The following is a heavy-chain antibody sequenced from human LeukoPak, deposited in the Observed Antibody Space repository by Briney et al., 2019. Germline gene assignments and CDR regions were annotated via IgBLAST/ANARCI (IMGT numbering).Heavy chain of an antibody. CDR2: ISSSSSYI. CDR1: GFTFSSYS. CDR3: ARGDDIVATTFDY. V-gene: IGHV3-21*01. D-gene: IGHD5-12*01. J-gene: IGHJ4*02. Sequence: PGGSLRLSCAASGFTFSSYSMNWVRQAPGKGLEWVSSISSSSSYIYYADSVKGRFTISRDNAKNSLYLQMNSLRAEDTAVYYCARGDDIVATTFDYWGQGTLVTVSS.